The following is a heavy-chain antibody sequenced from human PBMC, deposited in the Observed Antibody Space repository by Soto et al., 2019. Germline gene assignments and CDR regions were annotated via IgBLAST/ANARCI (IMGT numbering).Heavy chain of an antibody. J-gene: IGHJ6*03. CDR3: AREGRLGVVVAATHMDV. Sequence: GGSLRLSCAASGFTFSSYAMHWVRQAPGKGLEYVSAISSNGGSTYYANSVKGRFTISRDNSKNTLYLQMGSLRAEDMAVYYCAREGRLGVVVAATHMDVWGKGTTVTVSS. CDR1: GFTFSSYA. V-gene: IGHV3-64*01. D-gene: IGHD2-15*01. CDR2: ISSNGGST.